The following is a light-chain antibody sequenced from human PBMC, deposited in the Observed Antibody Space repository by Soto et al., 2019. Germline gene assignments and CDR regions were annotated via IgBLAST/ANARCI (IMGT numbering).Light chain of an antibody. CDR3: SSYTSTSTSHVV. Sequence: QSVLTQPASVSGSPGQSITISCTGTSSDVGGYNYVSWYQHHPDKAPKLMIYEVSNRPSGVSSRFSGSKSGSTASLTISGLQAEDEADYYCSSYTSTSTSHVVFGGGTKVTVL. CDR1: SSDVGGYNY. J-gene: IGLJ2*01. V-gene: IGLV2-14*01. CDR2: EVS.